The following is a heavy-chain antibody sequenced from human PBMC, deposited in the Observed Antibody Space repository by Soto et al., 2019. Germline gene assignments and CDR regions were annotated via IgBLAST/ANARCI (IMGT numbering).Heavy chain of an antibody. CDR2: ISAYNGNT. CDR3: ARTQYYDFWSGYYYGMDV. Sequence: ASVKVSCKASGYTFTSYGISWVRQAPGQGLEWMGWISAYNGNTNYAQKLQGRVTMTTDTSTSTAYMELRSLRSDDTAVYYCARTQYYDFWSGYYYGMDVWGQGTTVTVYS. J-gene: IGHJ6*02. CDR1: GYTFTSYG. D-gene: IGHD3-3*01. V-gene: IGHV1-18*04.